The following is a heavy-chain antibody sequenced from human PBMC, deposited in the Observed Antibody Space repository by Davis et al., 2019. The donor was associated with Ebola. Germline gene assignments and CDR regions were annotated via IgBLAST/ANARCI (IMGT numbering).Heavy chain of an antibody. CDR2: IKQDGSEK. V-gene: IGHV3-7*03. Sequence: PGGSLRLSCAASGFTFSSYSMNWVRQAPGKGLEWVANIKQDGSEKYYVDSVKGRFTISRDNAKNSLYLQMNSLGAEDTAVYYCATTIFGVALHDYWGQGTLVTVSS. CDR1: GFTFSSYS. CDR3: ATTIFGVALHDY. D-gene: IGHD3-3*01. J-gene: IGHJ4*02.